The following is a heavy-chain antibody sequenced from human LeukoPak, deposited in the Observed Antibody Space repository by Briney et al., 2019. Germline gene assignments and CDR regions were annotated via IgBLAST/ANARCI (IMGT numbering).Heavy chain of an antibody. CDR2: IYSGGST. D-gene: IGHD6-13*01. V-gene: IGHV3-53*01. J-gene: IGHJ4*02. Sequence: GGSLRLSCAASGFTFSNYAMSLVRQAPGKGLEWVSVIYSGGSTYYADSAKGRFTISRDNSKNTLYLQMNSLRAEDTAVYYCARDSSSGWYHDYWGQGTLVTVSS. CDR3: ARDSSSGWYHDY. CDR1: GFTFSNYA.